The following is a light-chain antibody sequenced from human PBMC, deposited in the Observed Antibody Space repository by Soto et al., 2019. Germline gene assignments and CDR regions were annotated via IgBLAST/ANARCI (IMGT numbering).Light chain of an antibody. Sequence: DIQMTQSPSTLSASVGDRVTITCRASQSISVWLAWYQQKAGKAPNLLIYKASRLESGVPSRFSGSGSETEFTLTISGLQPDDSATYYCQQYNSYSPTFGQGTKVDNK. CDR1: QSISVW. J-gene: IGKJ1*01. CDR2: KAS. V-gene: IGKV1-5*03. CDR3: QQYNSYSPT.